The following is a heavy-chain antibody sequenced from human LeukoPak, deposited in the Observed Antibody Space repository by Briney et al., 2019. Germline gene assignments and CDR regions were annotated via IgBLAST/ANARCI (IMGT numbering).Heavy chain of an antibody. V-gene: IGHV4-61*02. D-gene: IGHD3-22*01. CDR2: IYTTGST. Sequence: SETLSLTCSVSGGSVSSGSFYWSWIRQPAGKGLEWIGRIYTTGSTNYNPSLKSRVTMSVDTSKNQFSLKLSSVTAADTAVYYCARHQITDYYDSSGYYWDYWGQGTLVTVSS. J-gene: IGHJ4*02. CDR1: GGSVSSGSFY. CDR3: ARHQITDYYDSSGYYWDY.